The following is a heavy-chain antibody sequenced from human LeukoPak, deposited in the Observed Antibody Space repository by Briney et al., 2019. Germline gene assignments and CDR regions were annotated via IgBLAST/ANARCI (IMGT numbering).Heavy chain of an antibody. D-gene: IGHD6-13*01. CDR2: IYTSGST. Sequence: SETLSLTCTVSGGSISSYYWSWIRQPAGKGLEWIGRIYTSGSTNYNPSLKSRVTMSVDTSKNQFSLKLSSVTAADTAVYYCARDLVPGIAAAGTMDYWGQGTLVTVSS. CDR3: ARDLVPGIAAAGTMDY. V-gene: IGHV4-4*07. CDR1: GGSISSYY. J-gene: IGHJ4*02.